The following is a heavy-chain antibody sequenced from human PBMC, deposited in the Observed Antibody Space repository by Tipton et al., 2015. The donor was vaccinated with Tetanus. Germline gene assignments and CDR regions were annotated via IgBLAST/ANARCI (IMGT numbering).Heavy chain of an antibody. CDR2: IYYSGST. CDR3: AGVTAQRTELYFDH. J-gene: IGHJ4*02. D-gene: IGHD6-13*01. CDR1: GGPISSYY. Sequence: TLSLTCTVSGGPISSYYWSWIRQPPGKGLEWIGYIYYSGSTNHNPSLKSRVTISMDRSKNQISLQLTSVTAADTAVYFCAGVTAQRTELYFDHWGQGTLVTVSS. V-gene: IGHV4-59*01.